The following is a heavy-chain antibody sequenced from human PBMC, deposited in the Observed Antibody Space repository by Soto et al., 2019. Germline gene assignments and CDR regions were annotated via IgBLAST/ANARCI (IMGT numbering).Heavy chain of an antibody. CDR1: GYTFTSYA. CDR2: INAGNGNT. V-gene: IGHV1-3*01. J-gene: IGHJ6*02. Sequence: ASVKVSWKASGYTFTSYAMHWVRQAPGQRLEWMGWINAGNGNTKYSQKFQGRVTITRDTSASTAYMELSSLRSEDTAVYYCARVGPGQQQLKNYYYGMDVWGQGTTVTVSS. D-gene: IGHD6-13*01. CDR3: ARVGPGQQQLKNYYYGMDV.